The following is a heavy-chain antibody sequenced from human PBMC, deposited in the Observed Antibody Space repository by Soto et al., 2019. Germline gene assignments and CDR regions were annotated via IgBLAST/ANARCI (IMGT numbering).Heavy chain of an antibody. CDR2: ISAYNGNT. J-gene: IGHJ4*02. CDR3: ARAGGGIVATISGYYFDY. CDR1: GYTFTSYG. D-gene: IGHD5-12*01. Sequence: ASVKVSCKASGYTFTSYGISWVRQAPGQGLEWMGWISAYNGNTNYAQKLQGRVTMTTDTSTSTAYMELRSLRSDDTAVYYCARAGGGIVATISGYYFDYRAQRTLVTVSS. V-gene: IGHV1-18*01.